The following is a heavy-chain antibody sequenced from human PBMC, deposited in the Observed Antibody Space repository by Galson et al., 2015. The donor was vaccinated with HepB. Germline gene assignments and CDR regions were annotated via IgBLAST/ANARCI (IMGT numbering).Heavy chain of an antibody. CDR3: AKDRIIYGDFNPEYFQH. CDR2: IRYDGSNK. J-gene: IGHJ1*01. CDR1: GFTFSSYG. D-gene: IGHD4-17*01. V-gene: IGHV3-30*02. Sequence: SLRLSCAASGFTFSSYGMHWVRQAPGKGLEWVAFIRYDGSNKYYADSVKGRFTISRDNSKNTLYLQMNSLRAEDTAVYYCAKDRIIYGDFNPEYFQHWGQGTLVTVSS.